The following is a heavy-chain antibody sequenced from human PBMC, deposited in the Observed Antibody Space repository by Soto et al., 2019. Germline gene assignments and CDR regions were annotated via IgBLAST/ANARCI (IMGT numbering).Heavy chain of an antibody. CDR3: ARRTKKLGHYYYYYMDV. V-gene: IGHV1-8*02. Sequence: ASVKVSCKASGYTFTGYYMHWVRQAPGQGLEWMGWMNPNSGNTGYAQKFQGRVTMTRNTSISTAYMELSSLRSEDTAMYYCARRTKKLGHYYYYYMDVWGKGTTVTVSS. CDR2: MNPNSGNT. J-gene: IGHJ6*03. D-gene: IGHD6-13*01. CDR1: GYTFTGYY.